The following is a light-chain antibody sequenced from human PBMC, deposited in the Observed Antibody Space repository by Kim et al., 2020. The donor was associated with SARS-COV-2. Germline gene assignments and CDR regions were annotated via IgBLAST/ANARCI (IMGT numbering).Light chain of an antibody. J-gene: IGKJ2*03. CDR2: GAS. CDR3: QHYGSAPYS. CDR1: QSISSSY. V-gene: IGKV3-20*01. Sequence: EIVLTQSPGTLSLSPGERANLSCRASQSISSSYLGWYQQKPGQAPRLLIYGASSRATGIPDRFSGSGSGTDFTLTISRLEPEDFAVYYCQHYGSAPYSFGQGTKLEI.